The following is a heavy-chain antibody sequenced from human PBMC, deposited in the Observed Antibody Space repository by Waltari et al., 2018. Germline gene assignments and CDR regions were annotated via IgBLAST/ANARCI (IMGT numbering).Heavy chain of an antibody. CDR1: GFAFSNYN. V-gene: IGHV3-21*06. Sequence: EVHLVEPGGGMDKPGGSLIRSCAASGFAFSNYNMIWVRQAPGKGLEWVSSISGSGTYIYYSDSVKGRFTISRDNAKNSLFLQMNSLRAEDTAVYYCARENLGVIIFHYYFMDVWGKGTTVTISS. CDR2: ISGSGTYI. J-gene: IGHJ6*03. D-gene: IGHD3-3*01. CDR3: ARENLGVIIFHYYFMDV.